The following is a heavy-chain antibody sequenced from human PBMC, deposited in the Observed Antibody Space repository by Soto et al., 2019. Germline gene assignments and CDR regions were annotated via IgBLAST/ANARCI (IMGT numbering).Heavy chain of an antibody. CDR1: GYIFTNHY. CDR2: INPSGGST. J-gene: IGHJ4*02. D-gene: IGHD3-22*01. CDR3: ERADYYDSSGFYYDC. Sequence: QVQLVKSGAEVKKPGASGKVSCKASGYIFTNHYIHWVRQAPGQRLEWMGIINPSGGSTNYLQKFQSRITMTGDKSKITIDMELSSLRSEDTAVYFCERADYYDSSGFYYDCWGQGSLVTVSS. V-gene: IGHV1-46*01.